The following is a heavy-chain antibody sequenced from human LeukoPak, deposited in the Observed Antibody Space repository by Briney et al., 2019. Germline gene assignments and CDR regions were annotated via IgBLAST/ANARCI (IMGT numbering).Heavy chain of an antibody. V-gene: IGHV4-59*01. CDR2: IYYSGST. Sequence: PSETLSLTCTVSGGSISNYYWSWIRQPPGKGLEWIGYIYYSGSTNYNPSLTSRVTISVDTSKNQFSLKLSSVTAADTAMYYCARGSSPDYWGQGTLVTVPS. D-gene: IGHD6-6*01. CDR3: ARGSSPDY. CDR1: GGSISNYY. J-gene: IGHJ4*02.